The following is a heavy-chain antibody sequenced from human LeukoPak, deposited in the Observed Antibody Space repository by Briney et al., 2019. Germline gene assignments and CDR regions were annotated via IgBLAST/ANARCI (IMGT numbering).Heavy chain of an antibody. CDR3: ARLVYYGSGSYYED. V-gene: IGHV4-39*01. J-gene: IGHJ4*02. Sequence: SETLSLTCTVSGGSISSSSYYWGWIRQPPGKGLEWIGSIYYSGSTYYNPFLKSRVTISVDTSKNQFSLKLSSVTAADTAVYYCARLVYYGSGSYYEDWGQGTLVTVSS. CDR2: IYYSGST. CDR1: GGSISSSSYY. D-gene: IGHD3-10*01.